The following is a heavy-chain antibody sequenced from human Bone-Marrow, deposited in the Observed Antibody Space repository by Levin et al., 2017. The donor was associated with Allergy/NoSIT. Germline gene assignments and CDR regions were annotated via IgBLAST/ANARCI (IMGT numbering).Heavy chain of an antibody. CDR1: GFTFDDYA. D-gene: IGHD4-17*01. CDR2: ISWNSGSI. J-gene: IGHJ4*02. V-gene: IGHV3-9*01. Sequence: SLKISCAASGFTFDDYAMHWVRQAPGKGLEWVSGISWNSGSIGYADSVKGRFTISRDNAKNSLYLQMNSLRAEDTALYYCAKEGDYGDYLAGWGQGTLVTVSS. CDR3: AKEGDYGDYLAG.